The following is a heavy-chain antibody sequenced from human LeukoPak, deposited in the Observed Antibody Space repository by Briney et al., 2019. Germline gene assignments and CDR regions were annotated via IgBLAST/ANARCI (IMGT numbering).Heavy chain of an antibody. CDR2: FDPEDGET. CDR3: ARGSIVGGTTGHQTGAFDT. V-gene: IGHV1-24*01. Sequence: ASVKVSCKVSGYTLTELSMHWVRQAPGKGLEWMGGFDPEDGETIYAQKFQGRVTISADDSTSTAYMELSSLRDDDTAVYYCARGSIVGGTTGHQTGAFDTWGHGTLVTVSS. CDR1: GYTLTELS. D-gene: IGHD1-26*01. J-gene: IGHJ4*01.